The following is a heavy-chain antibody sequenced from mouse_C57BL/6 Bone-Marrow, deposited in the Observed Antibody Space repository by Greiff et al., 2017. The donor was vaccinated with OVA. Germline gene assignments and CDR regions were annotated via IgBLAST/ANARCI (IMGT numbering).Heavy chain of an antibody. J-gene: IGHJ3*01. CDR1: GYTFTDYA. D-gene: IGHD2-2*01. V-gene: IGHV1-67*01. CDR3: ARGEGPMVTPAWFAY. Sequence: QVQLKESGPELVRPGVSVKISCKGSGYTFTDYAMHWVKQSNAKSLEWIGVISTYYGDARYNQKFKDKATMTVDKSSSTAYMELARLTSEDSAVYYCARGEGPMVTPAWFAYWGQGTLVTVSA. CDR2: ISTYYGDA.